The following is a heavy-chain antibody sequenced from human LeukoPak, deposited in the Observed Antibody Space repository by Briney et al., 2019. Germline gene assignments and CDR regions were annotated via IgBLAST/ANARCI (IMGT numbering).Heavy chain of an antibody. J-gene: IGHJ6*03. Sequence: PSETLSLTCAVYGGSFSGYYWSWIRQPPGKGLEWIGEINHSGSTNYNPSLKSRVTISVDTSKNQFSLKLSSVTAADTAVYYCARAGNYDILTGYSYYYYYMDVWGKGTTVTISS. D-gene: IGHD3-9*01. CDR2: INHSGST. CDR3: ARAGNYDILTGYSYYYYYMDV. CDR1: GGSFSGYY. V-gene: IGHV4-34*01.